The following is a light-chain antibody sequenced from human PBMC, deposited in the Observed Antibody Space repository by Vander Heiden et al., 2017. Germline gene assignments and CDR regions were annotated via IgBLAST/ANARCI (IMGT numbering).Light chain of an antibody. CDR1: SSDVGGNNY. CDR2: EVT. V-gene: IGLV2-14*01. J-gene: IGLJ1*01. CDR3: GSYTSSETYV. Sequence: TISCTGTSSDVGGNNYVSWSQQHPGKAPKLMIYEVTNRPSGVSNRFSGAKTGNTASLTIFGLQAEDEADYYCGSYTSSETYVFGTGTTVTVL.